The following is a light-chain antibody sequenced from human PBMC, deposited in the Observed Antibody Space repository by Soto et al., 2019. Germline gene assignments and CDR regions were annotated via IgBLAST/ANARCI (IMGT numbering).Light chain of an antibody. CDR1: QSLLHSNGYNY. V-gene: IGKV2-28*01. J-gene: IGKJ2*02. Sequence: DIVMTQSPLSLPVTPGEPASISCRSSQSLLHSNGYNYLDWYLQKPGQSPQLLIYLGSNRASGVPDRCSGSGSGTDFTLKISRVEAEDVGVYCCMQALQAPGTFGQGTKREI. CDR3: MQALQAPGT. CDR2: LGS.